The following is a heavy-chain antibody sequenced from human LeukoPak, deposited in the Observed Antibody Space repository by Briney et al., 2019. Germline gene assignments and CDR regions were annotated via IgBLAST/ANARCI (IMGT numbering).Heavy chain of an antibody. V-gene: IGHV1-69*13. J-gene: IGHJ5*02. D-gene: IGHD3-16*01. Sequence: SVKVSCKASGYTFTSYGISWVRQAPGQGLEWMGGIIPIFGTANYAQKFQGRVTITADESTSTAYMELSSLRSEDTAVYYCARDSFPYTADGFSWGQGTLVTVSS. CDR2: IIPIFGTA. CDR1: GYTFTSYG. CDR3: ARDSFPYTADGFS.